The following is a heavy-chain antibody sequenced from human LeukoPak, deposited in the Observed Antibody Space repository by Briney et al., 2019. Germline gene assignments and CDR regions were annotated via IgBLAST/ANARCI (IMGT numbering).Heavy chain of an antibody. CDR1: GYTLTELS. CDR2: FDPEDGET. CDR3: ATGHRIAVAGTGDY. J-gene: IGHJ4*02. V-gene: IGHV1-24*01. Sequence: GASVKVSCKVPGYTLTELSMHWVRQAPGKGLEWMGGFDPEDGETIYAQKFQGRVTMTEDTSTDTAYMELSSLRSEDTAVYYCATGHRIAVAGTGDYWGQGTLVTVSS. D-gene: IGHD6-19*01.